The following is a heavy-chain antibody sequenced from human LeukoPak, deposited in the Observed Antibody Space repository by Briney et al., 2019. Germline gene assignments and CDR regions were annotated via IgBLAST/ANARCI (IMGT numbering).Heavy chain of an antibody. D-gene: IGHD1-1*01. CDR1: GGSISSYY. CDR2: IYTSGTT. J-gene: IGHJ5*02. CDR3: ARAPTGTGGWNWFDP. Sequence: SETLSLTCTVSGGSISSYYWSWIRQPAGKGLELIGRIYTSGTTNYNPSLKSRVTMSVDTSKNQFSLKLSSVTAADTAVYYLARAPTGTGGWNWFDPWGQGTLVTVSS. V-gene: IGHV4-4*07.